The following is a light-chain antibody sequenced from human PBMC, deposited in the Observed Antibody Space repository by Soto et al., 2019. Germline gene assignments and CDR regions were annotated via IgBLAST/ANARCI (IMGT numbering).Light chain of an antibody. CDR3: CPYAGGPYV. CDR2: DVS. Sequence: QSDLTQPRSVSGSPGQSVAISCTGSSSDVGGYNYVSWYQQHPGKAPKVMIYDVSKRPSGVPDRFSGSKSGDTASLTITGLQAEDEADYYCCPYAGGPYVFGTGTQLTVL. V-gene: IGLV2-11*01. J-gene: IGLJ1*01. CDR1: SSDVGGYNY.